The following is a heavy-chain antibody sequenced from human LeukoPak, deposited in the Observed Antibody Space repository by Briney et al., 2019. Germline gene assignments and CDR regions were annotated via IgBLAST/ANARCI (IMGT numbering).Heavy chain of an antibody. J-gene: IGHJ6*03. V-gene: IGHV1-69*06. Sequence: GASVKVSCKASGGTFSSYAISWVRQAPGQGLEWMGGITPIFGTANYAQKFQGRVTITADKSTSTAYMELSSLRSEDTAVYYCATFRPTTGTSDFYYYYYMDVWGKGTTVTVSS. CDR2: ITPIFGTA. CDR3: ATFRPTTGTSDFYYYYYMDV. CDR1: GGTFSSYA. D-gene: IGHD1-1*01.